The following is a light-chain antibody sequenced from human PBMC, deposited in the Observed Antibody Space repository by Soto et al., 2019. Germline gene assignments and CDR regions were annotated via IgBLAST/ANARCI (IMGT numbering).Light chain of an antibody. CDR3: QQYGSSPSLG. CDR1: QSVSSSY. Sequence: EIVLTQSPGTLSLSPGERATLSCRASQSVSSSYLAWYQQKPGQAPRLLTYGASSRATGIPDRFSGSGSGTDFTLTISRLEPEDFAVYYCQQYGSSPSLGFGGGTKVEIK. J-gene: IGKJ4*01. V-gene: IGKV3-20*01. CDR2: GAS.